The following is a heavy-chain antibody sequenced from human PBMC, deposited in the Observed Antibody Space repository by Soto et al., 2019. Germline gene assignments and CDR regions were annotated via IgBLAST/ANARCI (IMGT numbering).Heavy chain of an antibody. J-gene: IGHJ3*02. CDR3: TSTDTAMVSDAFDI. CDR2: MRSEANSYAT. D-gene: IGHD5-18*01. Sequence: GGSLRLSCAASGCTFSGSAMHWVRQASGKGLEWVGRMRSEANSYATAYAASVTGRFTISRDDSKNTAYLQMNRLKTEDTAVYYCTSTDTAMVSDAFDIWGQGTMVTVSS. CDR1: GCTFSGSA. V-gene: IGHV3-73*01.